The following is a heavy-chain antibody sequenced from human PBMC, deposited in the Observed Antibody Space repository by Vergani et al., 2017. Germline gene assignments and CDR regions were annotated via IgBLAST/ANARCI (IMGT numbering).Heavy chain of an antibody. V-gene: IGHV3-7*01. CDR1: GFTFSSYW. Sequence: EVQLVESGGGLVQPGGSLRLSCAASGFTFSSYWMSWVRQAPGKGLEWVANIKQDGSEKYYVDSVKGRFTISRDNAKNSLYLQMNSLRAEDTAVYYCAKYLRDYTDGLTDSWGPGTLVIVSS. D-gene: IGHD4-11*01. CDR2: IKQDGSEK. J-gene: IGHJ4*02. CDR3: AKYLRDYTDGLTDS.